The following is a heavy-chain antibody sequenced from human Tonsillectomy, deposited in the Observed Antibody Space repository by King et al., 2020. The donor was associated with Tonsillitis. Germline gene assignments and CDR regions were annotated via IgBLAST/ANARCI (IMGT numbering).Heavy chain of an antibody. V-gene: IGHV3-30*18. CDR3: AKDLEGLVCSPSHY. Sequence: VQLVESGGGVVQPGRSLRLSCAASGFTFSSYGMHWVRQAPGKGLEWVAVISYDGSNKYYADSVKGRFTISRDNSKNTLYLQMNSLRAEDTAVYYCAKDLEGLVCSPSHYWGQGTLVTVSS. CDR2: ISYDGSNK. J-gene: IGHJ4*02. D-gene: IGHD3/OR15-3a*01. CDR1: GFTFSSYG.